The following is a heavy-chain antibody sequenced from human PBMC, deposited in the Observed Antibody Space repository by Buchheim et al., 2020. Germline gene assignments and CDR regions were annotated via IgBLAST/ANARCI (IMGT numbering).Heavy chain of an antibody. J-gene: IGHJ4*02. CDR3: ARLSKPTITMVRGAYFDY. D-gene: IGHD3-10*01. CDR2: INHSGST. V-gene: IGHV4-34*01. CDR1: GGSFSGYY. Sequence: QVQLQQWGAGLLKPSETLSLTCAVYGGSFSGYYWSWIRQPPGKGLEWIGEINHSGSTNYNPSLKSRVTISVDTSKNQFSLKLSSVTAADTAVYYCARLSKPTITMVRGAYFDYWGQGTL.